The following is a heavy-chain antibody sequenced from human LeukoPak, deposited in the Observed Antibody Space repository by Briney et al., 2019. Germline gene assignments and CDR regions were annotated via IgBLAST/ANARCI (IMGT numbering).Heavy chain of an antibody. V-gene: IGHV4-34*01. CDR2: INHSGST. Sequence: PSETLSLTCAVYGGSFSGYYWSWIRQPPGKGLEWIGEINHSGSTNYNPSLKSRVTISVDTSKNQFSLKLGSVTAADTAVYYCARAPGAFGYFQHWGQGTLVTVSS. CDR3: ARAPGAFGYFQH. CDR1: GGSFSGYY. D-gene: IGHD3-3*02. J-gene: IGHJ1*01.